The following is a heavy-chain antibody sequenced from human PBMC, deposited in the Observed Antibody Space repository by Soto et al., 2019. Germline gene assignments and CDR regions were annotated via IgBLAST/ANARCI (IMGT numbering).Heavy chain of an antibody. CDR2: ISAAGYP. CDR3: ARTYRDFYGLDV. J-gene: IGHJ6*02. D-gene: IGHD5-18*01. Sequence: EVQLVESGGGLVQPGGSLRLSCEASGFTFRNYDMHWVRQGTGKGLEWVSGISAAGYPDYADSVEGRFTISRENAQNSFFLQMNSLRVGDTAVYYCARTYRDFYGLDVWGQGTTVIVSS. CDR1: GFTFRNYD. V-gene: IGHV3-13*05.